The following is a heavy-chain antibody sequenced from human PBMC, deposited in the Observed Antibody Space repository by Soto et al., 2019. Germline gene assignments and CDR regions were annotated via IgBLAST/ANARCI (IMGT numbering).Heavy chain of an antibody. J-gene: IGHJ6*02. CDR3: ARSLRSCWNGNDCSYYYYYGMDV. V-gene: IGHV1-18*04. CDR2: ISAYNGNT. CDR1: GYTFTSYG. Sequence: QVQLVQSGAEVKKPGASVKVSCTASGYTFTSYGISWVRQAPGQGLEWMGWISAYNGNTNYAQKLQGRVTMTTDTSTSTGYMGLSHLRSDDTAVYYCARSLRSCWNGNDCSYYYYYGMDVWGPGTTVTGSS. D-gene: IGHD1-1*01.